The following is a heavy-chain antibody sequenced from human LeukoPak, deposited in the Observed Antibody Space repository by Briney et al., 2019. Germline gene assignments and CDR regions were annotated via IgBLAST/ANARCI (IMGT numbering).Heavy chain of an antibody. CDR2: IRFDGSDK. CDR1: GLSFSNFG. V-gene: IGHV3-30*02. CDR3: VQGGSRFGTTCYNLGWFAP. J-gene: IGHJ5*02. Sequence: GGSLRLSCAASGLSFSNFGMHWVRQAPGKGLEWVAFIRFDGSDKYYADSVKGRFTISRDNSKNSLFLQMNSLRPDDTAVYHCVQGGSRFGTTCYNLGWFAPWGQGTLVTVSS. D-gene: IGHD2-2*02.